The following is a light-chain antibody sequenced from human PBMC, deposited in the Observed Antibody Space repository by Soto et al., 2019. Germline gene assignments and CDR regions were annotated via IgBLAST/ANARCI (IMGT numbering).Light chain of an antibody. Sequence: EIVLTQSPGTLSLSPGERATLSCRASQTFSNSFLSWFQQIPGQAPRLLIYGASMRATGIPDRFSGSGSGTDFILTISRLEPEDFAVYYCQQYGSSPLTFGGGTKVEIK. CDR1: QTFSNSF. CDR3: QQYGSSPLT. CDR2: GAS. J-gene: IGKJ4*01. V-gene: IGKV3-20*01.